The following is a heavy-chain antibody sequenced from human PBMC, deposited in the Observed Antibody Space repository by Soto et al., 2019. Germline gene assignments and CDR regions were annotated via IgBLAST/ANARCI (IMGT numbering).Heavy chain of an antibody. Sequence: VASVKVSCKASGGTFSSYAISWVRQAPGQGLEWMGGIIPIFGTANYAQKFQGRVTITADESTSTAYMELSSLRSEDTAAYYCARAPQPPYYYDSSGYLDYWGQGTLVTVSS. D-gene: IGHD3-22*01. V-gene: IGHV1-69*13. J-gene: IGHJ4*02. CDR2: IIPIFGTA. CDR1: GGTFSSYA. CDR3: ARAPQPPYYYDSSGYLDY.